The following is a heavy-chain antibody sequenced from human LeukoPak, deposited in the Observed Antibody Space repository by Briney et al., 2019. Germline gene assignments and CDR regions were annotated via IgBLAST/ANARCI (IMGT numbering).Heavy chain of an antibody. CDR2: INHSGST. CDR1: GGSFSGYC. Sequence: PSETLSLTCAAYGGSFSGYCWSWIRQPPGKGLEWIGEINHSGSTNYNPSLKSRVTISVDTSKNQFSLKLSSVTAADTAVYYCAREKRWLRDFDYWGQGTLVTVSS. CDR3: AREKRWLRDFDY. J-gene: IGHJ4*02. V-gene: IGHV4-34*01. D-gene: IGHD3-22*01.